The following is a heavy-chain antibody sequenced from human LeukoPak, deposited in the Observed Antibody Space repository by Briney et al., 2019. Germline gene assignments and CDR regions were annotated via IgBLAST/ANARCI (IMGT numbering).Heavy chain of an antibody. CDR2: ISSSSSYI. V-gene: IGHV3-21*01. CDR1: GFTFSSYS. CDR3: ARDLGVRGVPD. J-gene: IGHJ4*02. D-gene: IGHD3-10*01. Sequence: PGGSLRLSCAASGFTFSSYSMNWVRQAPGKGLEWVSSISSSSSYIYYADSVKGRFAISRDNAKNSLYPQTNSLRAEDTAVYYCARDLGVRGVPDWGQGTLVTVSS.